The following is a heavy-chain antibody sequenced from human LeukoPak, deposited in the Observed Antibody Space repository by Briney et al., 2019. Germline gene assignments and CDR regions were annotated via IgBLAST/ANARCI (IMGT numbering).Heavy chain of an antibody. CDR3: ARHVNYYDSSGYYLGAFDI. D-gene: IGHD3-22*01. V-gene: IGHV4-39*01. CDR2: IYYSGST. J-gene: IGHJ3*02. Sequence: SETLSLTCTVSGGSISSSSYYWGWIRQPPGKGLEWIGSIYYSGSTYYNPSLKSRVTISVDTSKNQFSLKLSSVTAADTAVYYCARHVNYYDSSGYYLGAFDIWGQGTMVTVSS. CDR1: GGSISSSSYY.